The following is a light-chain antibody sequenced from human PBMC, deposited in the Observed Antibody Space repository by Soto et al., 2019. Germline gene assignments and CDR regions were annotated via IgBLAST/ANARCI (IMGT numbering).Light chain of an antibody. J-gene: IGKJ2*01. Sequence: DIQLTQSPSFLSASVGDRVTITCRASQGISSYLAWYQQKPGKAPKLLIYAASTLQSGVPSRFSGSGSGTEFTLTISSLQPEDFATYYCKQLTSYLYTFGQGTKLAIK. CDR1: QGISSY. CDR2: AAS. CDR3: KQLTSYLYT. V-gene: IGKV1-9*01.